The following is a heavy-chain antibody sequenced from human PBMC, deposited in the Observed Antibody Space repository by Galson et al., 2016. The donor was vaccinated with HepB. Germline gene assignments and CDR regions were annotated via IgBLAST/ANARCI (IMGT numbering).Heavy chain of an antibody. CDR2: INVGNGDT. CDR3: ARVLGYYYDSSGYYPLDY. D-gene: IGHD3-22*01. J-gene: IGHJ4*02. CDR1: GYTFTSYA. V-gene: IGHV1-3*01. Sequence: SVKVSCKASGYTFTSYAMHWVRQAPEQRFEWMGWINVGNGDTKYSEKFQGRVTITRDTSASTAYMELSSLRAEDTAVYYCARVLGYYYDSSGYYPLDYWGQGTLVTVSS.